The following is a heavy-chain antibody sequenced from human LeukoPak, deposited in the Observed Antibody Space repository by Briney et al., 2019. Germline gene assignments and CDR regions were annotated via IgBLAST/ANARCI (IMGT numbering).Heavy chain of an antibody. V-gene: IGHV3-23*01. CDR1: GFTFSSYA. J-gene: IGHJ4*02. D-gene: IGHD2/OR15-2a*01. CDR2: ISGSGAST. Sequence: GGSLRLSCAASGFTFSSYAMTWVRQAPGKGPQWVSAISGSGASTYYADSVRGRFTISRDNSKNTLYLQMNSLRAEDTAVYYCAKERSFGTWLGDYWGQGTPVTVSS. CDR3: AKERSFGTWLGDY.